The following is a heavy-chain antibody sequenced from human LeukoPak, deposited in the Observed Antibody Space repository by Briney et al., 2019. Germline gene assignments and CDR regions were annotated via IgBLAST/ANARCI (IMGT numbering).Heavy chain of an antibody. CDR3: ARNFALDY. J-gene: IGHJ4*02. CDR1: GFTVSSNY. Sequence: GGSLRLSCAASGFTVSSNYMTWVRQAPGKGLEWVSVIYSGGSTYYADSVKGRFTISRDNSKNTLFLQMNSLRAEDTALYYCARNFALDYWGQGTLVTVSS. V-gene: IGHV3-53*01. CDR2: IYSGGST.